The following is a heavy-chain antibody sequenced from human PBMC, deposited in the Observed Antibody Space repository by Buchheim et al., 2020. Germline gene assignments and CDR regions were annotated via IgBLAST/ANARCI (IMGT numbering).Heavy chain of an antibody. V-gene: IGHV4-31*02. CDR3: ARGSDVDIVAHSEVFFDY. CDR2: IYYSGST. D-gene: IGHD5-12*01. Sequence: VQLLESGGGLVQPGGSLRLSCAASGFTFSSYAMSWVRQAPGKGLEWIGYIYYSGSTYYNPSLKSRVTISVDTSKNQFSLKLSSVTAADTAVYYCARGSDVDIVAHSEVFFDYWGQGTL. CDR1: GFTFSSYA. J-gene: IGHJ4*02.